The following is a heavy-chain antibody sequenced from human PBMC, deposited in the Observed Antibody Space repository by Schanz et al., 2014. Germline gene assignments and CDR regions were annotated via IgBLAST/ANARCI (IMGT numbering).Heavy chain of an antibody. CDR1: GYSFTEYF. CDR3: ARARYTGYDCSGY. CDR2: INPNSGET. Sequence: QVQLVQSGPAVKKPGASMKVSCLASGYSFTEYFLHWVRQAPGQGLEWMGWINPNSGETNYEQKFKGRVTLTSDTSSSTAFMELSGLTSDDTATYFCARARYTGYDCSGYWGQGTLLIVSS. D-gene: IGHD5-12*01. V-gene: IGHV1-2*02. J-gene: IGHJ4*02.